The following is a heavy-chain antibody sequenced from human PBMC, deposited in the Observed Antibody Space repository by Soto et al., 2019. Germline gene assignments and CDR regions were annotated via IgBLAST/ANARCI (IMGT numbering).Heavy chain of an antibody. D-gene: IGHD5-12*01. V-gene: IGHV1-24*01. CDR2: FDPEDGET. J-gene: IGHJ3*02. Sequence: GASGKVCCKVSRYTLTELSMHSFRHAPGKWLEWIGVFDPEDGETIYAQKFQGRVTMTEDTSTDTAYMELSSLRSEDTAVYYCATGGTHPRRDGYNLDRFFPFDIWGQGTMVTVSS. CDR1: RYTLTELS. CDR3: ATGGTHPRRDGYNLDRFFPFDI.